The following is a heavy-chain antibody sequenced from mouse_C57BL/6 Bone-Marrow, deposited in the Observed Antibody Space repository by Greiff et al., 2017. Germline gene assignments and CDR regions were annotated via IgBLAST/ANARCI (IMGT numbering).Heavy chain of an antibody. CDR1: GFSFNTYA. Sequence: EVKVVESGGGLVQPKGSLKLSCAASGFSFNTYAMNWVRQAPGKGLEWVARIRSKSNNYATYYADSVKDRFTISRDDSESMLYLQMNNLKTEDTAMYYCVRRHYGSLYAMDYWGQGTSVTVSS. V-gene: IGHV10-1*01. CDR3: VRRHYGSLYAMDY. D-gene: IGHD1-1*02. CDR2: IRSKSNNYAT. J-gene: IGHJ4*01.